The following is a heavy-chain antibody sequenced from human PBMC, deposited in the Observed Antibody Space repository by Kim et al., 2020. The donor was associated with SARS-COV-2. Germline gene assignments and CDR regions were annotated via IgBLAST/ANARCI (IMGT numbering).Heavy chain of an antibody. CDR3: ARDFYEGSGSMSHFFDP. V-gene: IGHV1-2*02. CDR2: ISVSTGAT. CDR1: GYTFTAHY. Sequence: ASVKVSCTASGYTFTAHYIHWVRRAPGQGFEWLGWISVSTGATNYAQKFQGRLTMTRDTSIKTVYMELSGLTFDDTAVYFCARDFYEGSGSMSHFFDPWGQGSLVSVSS. D-gene: IGHD3-10*01. J-gene: IGHJ5*02.